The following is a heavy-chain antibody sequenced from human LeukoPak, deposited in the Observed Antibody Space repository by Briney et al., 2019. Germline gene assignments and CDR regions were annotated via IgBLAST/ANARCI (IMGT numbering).Heavy chain of an antibody. CDR2: ISGGGETT. D-gene: IGHD4-17*01. CDR3: ARDYADYVGYFFFDY. Sequence: PGGSLRLSRAASGFTFNNYAMNWVRQAPGKGLEWVSSISGGGETTYYADSAKGRFTISRDNSQNTLYLQMNGLRAEDTAVYYCARDYADYVGYFFFDYWGQGTLVTVSS. CDR1: GFTFNNYA. V-gene: IGHV3-23*01. J-gene: IGHJ4*02.